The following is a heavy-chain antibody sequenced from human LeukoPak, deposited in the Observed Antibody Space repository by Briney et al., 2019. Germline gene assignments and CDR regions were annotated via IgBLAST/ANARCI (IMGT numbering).Heavy chain of an antibody. J-gene: IGHJ4*02. Sequence: PGGSLRLSCAASGFTFSSHWMSWVRQTPGKGLERVATIKQDGSEKYYVGSVNGRFTISRDNAKNSLYLQMNSLGAEDTGMYYCARDFGRPTTFDYWGQGTLVTVSS. CDR2: IKQDGSEK. CDR3: ARDFGRPTTFDY. D-gene: IGHD3-3*01. CDR1: GFTFSSHW. V-gene: IGHV3-7*03.